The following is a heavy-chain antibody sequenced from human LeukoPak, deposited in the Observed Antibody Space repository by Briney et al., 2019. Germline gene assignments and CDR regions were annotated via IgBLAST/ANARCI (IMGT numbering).Heavy chain of an antibody. V-gene: IGHV3-7*01. CDR3: ARDNVLGSY. Sequence: GGSLRLSCAASGFTFSSFWMTWVRQAPGKGLEWVANIKQDESQTYYVDSVKGRFTISRDNAKNSLYLQMNSLRAEDTAIYYCARDNVLGSYWGQGALVIVSS. CDR1: GFTFSSFW. CDR2: IKQDESQT. D-gene: IGHD1-26*01. J-gene: IGHJ4*02.